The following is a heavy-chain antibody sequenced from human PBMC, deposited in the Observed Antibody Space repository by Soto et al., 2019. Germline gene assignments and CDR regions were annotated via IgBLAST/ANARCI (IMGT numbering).Heavy chain of an antibody. V-gene: IGHV4-34*01. CDR2: INHSGST. Sequence: SETLSLTCAVYGGSFSGYYWSWIRQPPGKGLEWIGEINHSGSTNYNPSLKSRVTISVDTPKNQFSLKLSSVTAADTAVYYCATLEGYYGSGSYYEILRFDYWGQGTRVTVSS. CDR1: GGSFSGYY. J-gene: IGHJ4*02. CDR3: ATLEGYYGSGSYYEILRFDY. D-gene: IGHD3-10*01.